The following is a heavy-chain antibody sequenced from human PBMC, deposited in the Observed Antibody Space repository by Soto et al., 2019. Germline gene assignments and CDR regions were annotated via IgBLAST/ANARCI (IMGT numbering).Heavy chain of an antibody. CDR2: IYYSGST. V-gene: IGHV4-30-4*01. Sequence: SETLSLTCTVPGGSISSGDYYWSWIRQPPGKGLEWIGNIYYSGSTYYNPSLKSRVTISVDTSKNQFSLKLSSVTAADTAVYYCASRHSSPYFDYWGQGTLVTVSS. CDR3: ASRHSSPYFDY. D-gene: IGHD6-13*01. CDR1: GGSISSGDYY. J-gene: IGHJ4*02.